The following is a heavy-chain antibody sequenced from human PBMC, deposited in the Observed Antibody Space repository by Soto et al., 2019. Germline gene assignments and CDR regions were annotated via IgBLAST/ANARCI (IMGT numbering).Heavy chain of an antibody. CDR3: ARLLNGEYSSSPNNWFDP. J-gene: IGHJ5*02. Sequence: GESLKISCKGSGYSFTSYWIGWVRQMPGKGLEWMGIIYPGDSDTRYSPSFQGQVTISADKSISTAYLQWSSLKASDTAMYYCARLLNGEYSSSPNNWFDPWGQGTLVTVSS. CDR1: GYSFTSYW. CDR2: IYPGDSDT. D-gene: IGHD6-6*01. V-gene: IGHV5-51*01.